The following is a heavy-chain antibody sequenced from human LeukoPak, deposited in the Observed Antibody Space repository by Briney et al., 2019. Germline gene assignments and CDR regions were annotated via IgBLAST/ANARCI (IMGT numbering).Heavy chain of an antibody. J-gene: IGHJ6*03. CDR1: GGTFSSYA. CDR3: AREWFGETYYYMDV. CDR2: IIPIFGTA. V-gene: IGHV1-69*06. D-gene: IGHD3-10*01. Sequence: ASVKVSCKASGGTFSSYAISWVRQAPGQGLEWMGGIIPIFGTANYAQKFQGRVTITADKSTSTAYMELSSLKSGDTAVYYCAREWFGETYYYMDVWGKGTTVTVSS.